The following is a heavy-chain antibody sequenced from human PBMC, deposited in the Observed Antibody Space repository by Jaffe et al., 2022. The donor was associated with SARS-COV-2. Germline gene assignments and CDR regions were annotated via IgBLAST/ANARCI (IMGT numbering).Heavy chain of an antibody. CDR3: AKGECSGGNCKGGSFYFTN. CDR1: GFTFNNYA. J-gene: IGHJ4*02. Sequence: EVQLLESGGGLIQPGGSLRLSCTASGFTFNNYAMRWVRQAPEKGLEWVSSIGTSGTTYYAGSVKGRFSISRDNSKNTVYLQMNSLRAEDTALYYCAKGECSGGNCKGGSFYFTNWGQGTLVTVSS. D-gene: IGHD2-15*01. CDR2: SIGTSGTT. V-gene: IGHV3-23*01.